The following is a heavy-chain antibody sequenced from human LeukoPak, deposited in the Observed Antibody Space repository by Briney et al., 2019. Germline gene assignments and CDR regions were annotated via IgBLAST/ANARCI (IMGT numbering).Heavy chain of an antibody. D-gene: IGHD6-19*01. Sequence: ASVKVSCKASGYTFTSYAMHWVRQAPGQRLEWMGWINAGNGNTKYSLKFQGRVTMTRDTSTSTVYMELSSLRSEDTAVYYCARDRDSSGWYPDYWGQGTLVTVSS. CDR1: GYTFTSYA. CDR2: INAGNGNT. CDR3: ARDRDSSGWYPDY. J-gene: IGHJ4*02. V-gene: IGHV1-3*01.